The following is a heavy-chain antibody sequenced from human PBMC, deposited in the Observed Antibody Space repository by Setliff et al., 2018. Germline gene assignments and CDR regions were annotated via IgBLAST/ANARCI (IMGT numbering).Heavy chain of an antibody. CDR2: ISPYNDNT. J-gene: IGHJ3*01. Sequence: ASVKVSCKASGYMFKSYGITWMRQAPGQGPEWMGWISPYNDNTNSAEKFQDRITITTDTSTSTSYMGLRSLRSDDTAVYYCARDPHYDPTYSLPGHAFDFWGQGIMVTVSS. CDR3: ARDPHYDPTYSLPGHAFDF. V-gene: IGHV1-18*01. D-gene: IGHD3-22*01. CDR1: GYMFKSYG.